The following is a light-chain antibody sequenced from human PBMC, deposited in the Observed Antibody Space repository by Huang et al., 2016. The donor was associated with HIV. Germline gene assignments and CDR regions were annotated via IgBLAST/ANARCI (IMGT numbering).Light chain of an antibody. CDR3: QQSYTTPVT. Sequence: IQMTQSPSSLSASVGDRVTITCRASQTITYYLNWYQQKPGKAPDLLIYAASSLHSGVPSRFSGSGSGTDFTLTISSLQPEDFATYYCQQSYTTPVTFGGGTKVEI. J-gene: IGKJ4*01. CDR2: AAS. CDR1: QTITYY. V-gene: IGKV1-39*01.